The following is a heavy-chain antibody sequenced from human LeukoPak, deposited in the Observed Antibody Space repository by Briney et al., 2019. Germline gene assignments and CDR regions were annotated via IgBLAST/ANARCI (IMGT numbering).Heavy chain of an antibody. V-gene: IGHV3-9*01. CDR2: INWSGERI. Sequence: PGGSLRLSCAISGFTFDDYAMYWVRQAPGKGLEWVSGINWSGERIAYADSVKGRFTISRDNAKNSVFLQMNSLKPEDTAFYYCANDSDLSIRGITVDYWGQGTLVTVSS. CDR3: ANDSDLSIRGITVDY. J-gene: IGHJ4*02. D-gene: IGHD3-16*01. CDR1: GFTFDDYA.